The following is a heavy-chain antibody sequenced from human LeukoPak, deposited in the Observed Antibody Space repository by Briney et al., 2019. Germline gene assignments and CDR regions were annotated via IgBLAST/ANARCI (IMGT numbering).Heavy chain of an antibody. CDR1: GGSISSGGYY. V-gene: IGHV4-31*03. J-gene: IGHJ5*02. CDR3: ARHSGGNYYYDSSGYLEEGWFDP. Sequence: KSSETLSLTCTVSGGSISSGGYYWSWIRQHPGKGLEWIGYIYYSGSTYYNPSLKSRVTISVDTSKNQFSLKLSSVTAADTAVYYCARHSGGNYYYDSSGYLEEGWFDPWGQGTLVTVSS. D-gene: IGHD3-22*01. CDR2: IYYSGST.